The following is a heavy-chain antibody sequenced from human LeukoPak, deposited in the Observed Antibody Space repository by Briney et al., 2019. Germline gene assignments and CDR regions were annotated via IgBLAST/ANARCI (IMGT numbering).Heavy chain of an antibody. CDR1: GFTFSSYW. CDR3: ARDARSIYYDSSGYYGNAFDI. CDR2: INSDGSST. V-gene: IGHV3-74*01. J-gene: IGHJ3*02. Sequence: GGSLRLSCAVSGFTFSSYWMHWVRQAPGKGLVWVSRINSDGSSTNYADSVKGRFTISRDNAKNTLYLQMNSLRAEDTAVYYCARDARSIYYDSSGYYGNAFDIWGQGTMVTVSS. D-gene: IGHD3-22*01.